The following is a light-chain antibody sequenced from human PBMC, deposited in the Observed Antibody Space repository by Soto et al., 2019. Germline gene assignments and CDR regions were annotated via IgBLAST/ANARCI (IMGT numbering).Light chain of an antibody. CDR1: QSSSSG. Sequence: QMPQSPSTLSASVGDRATITCRASQSSSSGLAWYQQEPGKAPKLLSYDACGLGSGVPSRCSGCGSGTEFTLTISRLQAEDFSVCYHQQNGNYWTFGQGTKVDIK. CDR3: QQNGNYWT. J-gene: IGKJ1*01. V-gene: IGKV1-5*01. CDR2: DAC.